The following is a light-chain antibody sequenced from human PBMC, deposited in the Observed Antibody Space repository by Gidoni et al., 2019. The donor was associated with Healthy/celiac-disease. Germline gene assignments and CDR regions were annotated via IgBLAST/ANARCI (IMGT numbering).Light chain of an antibody. Sequence: EIVLTQSPATLSLSPGERATLSCRASQSVSSYLAWYQQKPGQAPSLLIYDASNRATGIPARFSGSGPGTDFTLTISSLEPEDFAVYYCQQRSNWPPVTFGGGTKVEIK. CDR2: DAS. CDR1: QSVSSY. CDR3: QQRSNWPPVT. V-gene: IGKV3-11*01. J-gene: IGKJ4*01.